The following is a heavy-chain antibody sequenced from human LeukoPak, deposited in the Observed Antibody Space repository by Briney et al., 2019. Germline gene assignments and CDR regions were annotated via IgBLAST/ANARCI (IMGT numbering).Heavy chain of an antibody. J-gene: IGHJ4*02. V-gene: IGHV3-21*01. CDR3: ARGSRIAAAGTDY. CDR1: GFTFSSYS. Sequence: GGSLRLSCAASGFTFSSYSMNWVRQTPGKGLEWVSSISSSSSYIYYADSVKGRFTISRDNAKNSLYLQMNSLRAEDTAVYYCARGSRIAAAGTDYWGQGTLVTVSS. D-gene: IGHD6-13*01. CDR2: ISSSSSYI.